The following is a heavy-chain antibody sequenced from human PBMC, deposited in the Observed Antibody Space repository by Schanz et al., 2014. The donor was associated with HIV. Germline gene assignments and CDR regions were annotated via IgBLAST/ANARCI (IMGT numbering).Heavy chain of an antibody. CDR1: GFTFSTTW. J-gene: IGHJ6*02. CDR3: AKDRNYYDNRYLGKGNYYYYYGMDV. Sequence: VKLVESGGGLVKPGGSLRLSCAASGFTFSTTWMSWVRQVPARGLEWVAMIWYDGSNKFYADSVKGRFTISRDNSKNTMYLKMNSLRVDDTAVYYCAKDRNYYDNRYLGKGNYYYYYGMDVWGQGTTVTVSS. D-gene: IGHD3-22*01. CDR2: IWYDGSNK. V-gene: IGHV3-30*02.